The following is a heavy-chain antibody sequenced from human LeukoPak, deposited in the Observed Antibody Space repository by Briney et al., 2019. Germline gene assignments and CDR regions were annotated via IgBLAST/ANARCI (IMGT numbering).Heavy chain of an antibody. CDR2: ISYSGST. D-gene: IGHD3-10*01. Sequence: SETLSLTCTVSGGSISGYYWSWIRQPPGKGLEWIGYISYSGSTNYNPSLKSRVTISVDTSKNQFSLKLSSVTAADTAVYYCARTTTVRGTYYVDVWGKGTTVTISS. V-gene: IGHV4-59*01. CDR1: GGSISGYY. CDR3: ARTTTVRGTYYVDV. J-gene: IGHJ6*03.